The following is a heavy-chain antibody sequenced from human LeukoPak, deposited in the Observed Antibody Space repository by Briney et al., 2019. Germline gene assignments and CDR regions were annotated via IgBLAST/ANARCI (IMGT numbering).Heavy chain of an antibody. CDR3: ARGRTLVRGIIIRGDY. Sequence: ASVKVSCKASGYTFIDYYMHWVRQAPGQGLEWMGWINPKSGGTNYAQKFQGRVTMTWDTSINTAYMELSRLRSDDTAVYYCARGRTLVRGIIIRGDYWGQGTLVIVSS. D-gene: IGHD3-10*01. V-gene: IGHV1-2*02. J-gene: IGHJ4*02. CDR1: GYTFIDYY. CDR2: INPKSGGT.